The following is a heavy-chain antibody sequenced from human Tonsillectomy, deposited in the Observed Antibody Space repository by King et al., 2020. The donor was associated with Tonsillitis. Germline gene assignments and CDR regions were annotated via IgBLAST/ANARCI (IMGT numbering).Heavy chain of an antibody. CDR1: GGSISSYY. CDR2: IYYSGST. CDR3: ARVVLGHCSSTSCYESDYHYYMDV. Sequence: QLQESGPGLVKPSETLSLTCTVSGGSISSYYWSWIRQPPGKGLEWIGYIYYSGSTNYNPSLKSRGTISVDTSKKQFSLKLSSVTAADTAVYYCARVVLGHCSSTSCYESDYHYYMDVWGEGTTVTVSS. D-gene: IGHD2-2*01. V-gene: IGHV4-59*08. J-gene: IGHJ6*03.